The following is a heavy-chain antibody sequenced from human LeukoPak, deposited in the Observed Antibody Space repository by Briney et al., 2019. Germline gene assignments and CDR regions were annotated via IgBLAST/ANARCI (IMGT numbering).Heavy chain of an antibody. CDR2: IYTSGST. V-gene: IGHV4-59*10. CDR3: ASDRGRRAFDI. CDR1: GGSISSYY. J-gene: IGHJ3*02. Sequence: SETLSLTCAVYGGSISSYYWSWIRQPAGKGLEWIGRIYTSGSTNYNPSLKSRVTMSVDTSKNQFSLKLSSVTAADTAVYYCASDRGRRAFDIWGQGTMVTVSS.